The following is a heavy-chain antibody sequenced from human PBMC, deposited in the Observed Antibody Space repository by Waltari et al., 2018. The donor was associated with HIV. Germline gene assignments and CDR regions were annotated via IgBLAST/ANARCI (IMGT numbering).Heavy chain of an antibody. V-gene: IGHV4-61*02. CDR2: IYMMGST. Sequence: QVQLQESGPGLVKPSQTLSLTCAVSDGSISNGRYYWSWIRQPAGKGLEWIGRIYMMGSTNYNPSLRGRVTMSVDTSKNQFSLRLTSVTAADTGVYFCVGILITDTLYEYYFDYWGQGNLVTVSS. D-gene: IGHD3-16*01. CDR1: DGSISNGRYY. J-gene: IGHJ4*02. CDR3: VGILITDTLYEYYFDY.